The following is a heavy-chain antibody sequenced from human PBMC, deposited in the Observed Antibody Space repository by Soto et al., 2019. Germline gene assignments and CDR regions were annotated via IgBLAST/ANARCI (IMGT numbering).Heavy chain of an antibody. V-gene: IGHV1-2*02. D-gene: IGHD1-26*01. J-gene: IGHJ4*02. CDR3: GRGRSGQIVVFY. CDR1: GYTFTGHY. Sequence: ASVKVSCKASGYTFTGHYIHWVRQAPEQGPEWMGEIGPGSGATRHAQRFQGRVTMTRDMSITTVYMELNNLSPDDTAVYYCGRGRSGQIVVFYWGQGTPVTVSS. CDR2: IGPGSGAT.